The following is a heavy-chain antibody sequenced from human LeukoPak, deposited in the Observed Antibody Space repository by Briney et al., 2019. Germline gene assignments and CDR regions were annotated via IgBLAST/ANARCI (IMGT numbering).Heavy chain of an antibody. J-gene: IGHJ4*02. V-gene: IGHV3-7*01. CDR1: EFTFSSYW. Sequence: GGSLRLSCAASEFTFSSYWMTWVRQAPGKGLEWVANMKQDGSEKYYVDSVKGRFTISRDNSKNSLYLQMNSLRAEDTAVYYCARDRCHGDCYYFDSWGQGTLVTVSS. CDR3: ARDRCHGDCYYFDS. D-gene: IGHD2-21*02. CDR2: MKQDGSEK.